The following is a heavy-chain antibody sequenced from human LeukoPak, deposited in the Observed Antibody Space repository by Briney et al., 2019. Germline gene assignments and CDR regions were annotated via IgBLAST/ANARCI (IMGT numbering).Heavy chain of an antibody. CDR1: GFTFSAYA. V-gene: IGHV3-23*01. CDR2: VTGGGDST. Sequence: GGSLRLSCVASGFTFSAYAMSWVRQAPGKGLQCVSGVTGGGDSTYSADSVKGRFFVSRDNSKNTLYLQMNNLRPEDTASYYCAEGGHSRSYNELDYWGQGTLVAVSS. J-gene: IGHJ4*02. D-gene: IGHD3-10*01. CDR3: AEGGHSRSYNELDY.